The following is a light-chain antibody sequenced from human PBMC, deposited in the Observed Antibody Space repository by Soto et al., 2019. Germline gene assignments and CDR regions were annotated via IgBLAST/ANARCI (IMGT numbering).Light chain of an antibody. CDR1: SSDVGGFDH. V-gene: IGLV2-14*03. J-gene: IGLJ1*01. CDR2: DVS. Sequence: QSALTQPASVSGSPGQSITISCTGASSDVGGFDHVSWYQQHPGKVPRLLIYDVSSRPSGVSDRFSGSKSGNTASLTISGLEAEVEADYYCNSFTTTNPYVFGTGTKLTVL. CDR3: NSFTTTNPYV.